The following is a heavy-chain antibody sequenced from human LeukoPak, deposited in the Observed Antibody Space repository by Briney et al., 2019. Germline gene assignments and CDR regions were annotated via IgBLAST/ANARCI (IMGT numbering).Heavy chain of an antibody. Sequence: PSETLSLTCTVSGDSISSSSSYWGWIRQPPGEGLEWIGSIYYSESTYYNTSLKSRVTISVDTSKNQFSLRLNSVTAADTAVYYCARSSIRRGSYSSYYFDYWGQGTLVTVSS. CDR2: IYYSEST. J-gene: IGHJ4*02. D-gene: IGHD1-26*01. CDR1: GDSISSSSSY. V-gene: IGHV4-39*01. CDR3: ARSSIRRGSYSSYYFDY.